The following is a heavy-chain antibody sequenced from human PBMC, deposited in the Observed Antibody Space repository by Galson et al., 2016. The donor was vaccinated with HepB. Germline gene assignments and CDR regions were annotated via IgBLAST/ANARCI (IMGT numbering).Heavy chain of an antibody. CDR1: GYSFTSYW. D-gene: IGHD1-1*01. CDR2: IDPTDSNT. Sequence: KVSCKASGYSFTSYWIHWVRQMPGKGLEWMGAIDPTDSNTNYSPSFQGHVTLSADKSVNTAYLQWSNLKASDTATYYCAKAYNWDDEDSGLDVWGQGTSVTVSS. V-gene: IGHV5-10-1*01. CDR3: AKAYNWDDEDSGLDV. J-gene: IGHJ6*02.